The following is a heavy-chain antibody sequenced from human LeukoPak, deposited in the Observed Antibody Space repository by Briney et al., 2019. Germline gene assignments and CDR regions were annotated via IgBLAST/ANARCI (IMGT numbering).Heavy chain of an antibody. Sequence: QPGGSLRLSCAASGFTFSSYAMSWVRQAPGKGLEWVSAISGSGGSTYYADSVKGRFTISRDNSKNPLYLQMNSLRAEDTAVYYCAKTMYYYDSSGYYYFQHWGQGTLVTVSS. CDR1: GFTFSSYA. J-gene: IGHJ1*01. D-gene: IGHD3-22*01. V-gene: IGHV3-23*01. CDR3: AKTMYYYDSSGYYYFQH. CDR2: ISGSGGST.